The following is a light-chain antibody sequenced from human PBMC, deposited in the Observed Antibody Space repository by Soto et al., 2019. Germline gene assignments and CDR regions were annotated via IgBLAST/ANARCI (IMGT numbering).Light chain of an antibody. J-gene: IGLJ3*02. CDR1: SGHITYI. CDR3: ETWDSNGHGV. Sequence: QSVLTQSSSASASLGSSVKLTCTLSSGHITYIIAWHQQQPGKAPRYLMKLEGSGNYNKGSGVPERFSGSSSGADRYLTISTLQFEDEADYYCETWDSNGHGVFGGWTKLTVL. CDR2: LEGSGNY. V-gene: IGLV4-60*02.